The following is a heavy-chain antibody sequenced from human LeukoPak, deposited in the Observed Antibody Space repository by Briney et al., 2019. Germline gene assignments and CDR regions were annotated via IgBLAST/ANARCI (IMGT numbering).Heavy chain of an antibody. J-gene: IGHJ3*02. CDR1: GFTFSSYA. Sequence: GGSLRLSCAASGFTFSSYAMSWVRKAPGKGLEWVSGISGSVGSTYHADSVKGRFTLSRDNSKNTLYLQMNSLRAEDTAVYYCAKEGEYGASDIWGQGTMVTVSS. CDR3: AKEGEYGASDI. V-gene: IGHV3-23*01. D-gene: IGHD1-26*01. CDR2: ISGSVGST.